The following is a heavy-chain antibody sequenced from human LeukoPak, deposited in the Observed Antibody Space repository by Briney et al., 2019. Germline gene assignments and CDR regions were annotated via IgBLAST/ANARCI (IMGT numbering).Heavy chain of an antibody. CDR3: ARGKVWRYSYGPGVSFFDY. CDR1: GGSISSSSYY. D-gene: IGHD5-18*01. V-gene: IGHV4-39*07. Sequence: PSETLSLTCTVSGGSISSSSYYWGWIRQPPGKGLEWIGSIYYSGSTYYNPSLKSRVTISVDTSKNQFSLKLSSVTAADTAVYYCARGKVWRYSYGPGVSFFDYWGQGTLVTVSS. CDR2: IYYSGST. J-gene: IGHJ4*02.